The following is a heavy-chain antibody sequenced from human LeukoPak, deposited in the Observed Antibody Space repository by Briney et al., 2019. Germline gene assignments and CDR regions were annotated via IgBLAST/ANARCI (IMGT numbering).Heavy chain of an antibody. Sequence: SVKVSCKASGGTFSSYAISWVRQAPGQGLEWMGRIIPTLGIANYAQKFQGRVTITADKSTSTAYMELSSLRSEDTAVYYCARDPRDGYILSWGQGTLVTVSS. CDR3: ARDPRDGYILS. CDR1: GGTFSSYA. J-gene: IGHJ5*02. D-gene: IGHD5-24*01. V-gene: IGHV1-69*04. CDR2: IIPTLGIA.